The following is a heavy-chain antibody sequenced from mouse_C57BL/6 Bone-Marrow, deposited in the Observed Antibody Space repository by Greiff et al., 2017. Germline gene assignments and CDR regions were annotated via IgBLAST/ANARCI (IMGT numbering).Heavy chain of an antibody. CDR1: GFTFSSYG. CDR3: ARHLYYGYDRFAY. J-gene: IGHJ3*01. V-gene: IGHV5-6*01. Sequence: EVQRVESGGDLVKPGGSLKLSCAASGFTFSSYGMSWVRQTPDKRLEWVATISSGGSYTYYPDSVKGRFTISRDNAKNTLYLQMSSLKSEDTAMYYCARHLYYGYDRFAYWGQGTLVTVSA. CDR2: ISSGGSYT. D-gene: IGHD2-2*01.